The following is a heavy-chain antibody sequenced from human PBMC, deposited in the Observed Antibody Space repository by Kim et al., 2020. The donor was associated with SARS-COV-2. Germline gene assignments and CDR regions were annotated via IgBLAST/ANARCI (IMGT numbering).Heavy chain of an antibody. D-gene: IGHD1-26*01. Sequence: SVKVSCKASGGTFSSYAISWVRQAPGQGLEWMGGIIPIFGTANYAQKFQGRVTITADESTSTAYMELSSLRSEDTAVYYCARDVSGRYYFDYWGQGTLVTVSS. CDR3: ARDVSGRYYFDY. J-gene: IGHJ4*02. CDR2: IIPIFGTA. V-gene: IGHV1-69*13. CDR1: GGTFSSYA.